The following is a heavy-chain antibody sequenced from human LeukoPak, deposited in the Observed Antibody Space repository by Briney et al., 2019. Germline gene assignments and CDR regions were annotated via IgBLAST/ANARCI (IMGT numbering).Heavy chain of an antibody. V-gene: IGHV1-2*02. D-gene: IGHD6-13*01. CDR3: ARWDKPAAGTDY. CDR2: INPNSGGT. Sequence: ASVKVSCKASGYTFTGYYMHWVRQAPGQGLEWMGWINPNSGGTNYAQKFQGRVTMTRDTSISTAYMELSRLRSDDTAVYYCARWDKPAAGTDYWGQGTLVTVSS. CDR1: GYTFTGYY. J-gene: IGHJ4*02.